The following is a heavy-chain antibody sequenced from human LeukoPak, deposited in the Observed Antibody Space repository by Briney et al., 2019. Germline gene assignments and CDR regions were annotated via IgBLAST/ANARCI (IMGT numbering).Heavy chain of an antibody. J-gene: IGHJ4*02. V-gene: IGHV4-39*01. CDR1: GGSISSSSYS. Sequence: PSETLSLTCTVSGGSISSSSYSWGWIRQPPGKGLEWIGSIYYSGSTYYNPSLKSRVTISVDTSKNQFSLKLSSVTAADTAVYYCATTLAAANRFDYWGQGTLVTVSS. CDR3: ATTLAAANRFDY. D-gene: IGHD6-13*01. CDR2: IYYSGST.